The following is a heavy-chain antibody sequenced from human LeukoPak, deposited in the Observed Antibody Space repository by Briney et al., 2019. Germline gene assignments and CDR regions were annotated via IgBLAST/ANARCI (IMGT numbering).Heavy chain of an antibody. CDR2: IKQDGSEK. D-gene: IGHD3-10*01. V-gene: IGHV3-7*01. CDR1: GFTFSSYW. CDR3: ARDSPSARWFGELSTLGFVY. Sequence: SGGSLRLSCAASGFTFSSYWMSWVRQAPGKGLEWVANIKQDGSEKYYVDSVKGRFTISRDNAKNSLYLQMNSLRAEDTAVYYCARDSPSARWFGELSTLGFVYWGQGTLVTVSS. J-gene: IGHJ4*02.